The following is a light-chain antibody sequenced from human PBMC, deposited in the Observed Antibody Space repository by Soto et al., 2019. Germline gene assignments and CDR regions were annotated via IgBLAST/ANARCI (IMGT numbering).Light chain of an antibody. J-gene: IGKJ4*01. V-gene: IGKV1-5*01. Sequence: DIQMTQSPSTLSASLGDTVTVTCRASQSVSGWLAWYQQKPGEAPKLLIYHASSLESGVPSRFSGSGSGTDFTLTINSLQPDDFATYYCQQYKSYPLTFGGGTTGDIK. CDR1: QSVSGW. CDR2: HAS. CDR3: QQYKSYPLT.